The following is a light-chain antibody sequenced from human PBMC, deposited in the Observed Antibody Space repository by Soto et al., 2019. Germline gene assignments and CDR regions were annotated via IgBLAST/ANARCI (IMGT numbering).Light chain of an antibody. CDR2: EVS. Sequence: QSALTQPRSVSGSPGQSVTISCTGTSSDVGRYNYVSWYQQHPGKAPKLMIYEVSNRTSGVSNRFSGSKSGNTASLTISGLQAEDETEYFCSSYKRTSRVYVFGTGTKLTVL. J-gene: IGLJ1*01. CDR1: SSDVGRYNY. CDR3: SSYKRTSRVYV. V-gene: IGLV2-14*01.